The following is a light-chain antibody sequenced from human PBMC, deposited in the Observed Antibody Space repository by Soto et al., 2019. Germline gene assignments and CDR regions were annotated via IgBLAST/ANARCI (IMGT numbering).Light chain of an antibody. CDR2: EVS. J-gene: IGLJ3*02. Sequence: QSALTQPATVSGSPGQSITISCTGTSRDVGGYNYVSWYQQHPGKAPRLMIYEVSNRPSGVSNRFSGSKPGNTASLTISGLQAEDEADYYCSSYTSSSTRVFGGGTKVTVL. CDR3: SSYTSSSTRV. CDR1: SRDVGGYNY. V-gene: IGLV2-14*01.